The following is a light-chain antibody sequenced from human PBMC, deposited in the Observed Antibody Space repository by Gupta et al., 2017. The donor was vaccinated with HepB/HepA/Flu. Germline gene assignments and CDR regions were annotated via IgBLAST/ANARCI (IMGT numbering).Light chain of an antibody. V-gene: IGKV1-5*03. Sequence: DIQMTQSPSTLSASVGDPVTITCRASQSISRYLAWYQQTPGKAPKVLISEASTLEIGVPSRFTGSGSGTEFTLTISSLQPDDFGTYYCQQDNSLWTFGQGTKVEIK. CDR2: EAS. CDR3: QQDNSLWT. J-gene: IGKJ1*01. CDR1: QSISRY.